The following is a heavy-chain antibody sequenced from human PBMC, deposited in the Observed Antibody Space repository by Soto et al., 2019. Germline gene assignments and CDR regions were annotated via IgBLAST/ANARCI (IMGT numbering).Heavy chain of an antibody. CDR2: ISGSGGST. D-gene: IGHD3-10*01. CDR3: AKDTEGENAFDI. V-gene: IGHV3-23*01. J-gene: IGHJ3*02. Sequence: EVQLLESGGGLVQPGGSLRLSCAASGFTFSSYAMSWVRQAPGKGLEWVSAISGSGGSTYYADSVKGRFTISRDNSKNTLYLQMNSLSAEDTAVYYCAKDTEGENAFDIWGQGTMVTVSS. CDR1: GFTFSSYA.